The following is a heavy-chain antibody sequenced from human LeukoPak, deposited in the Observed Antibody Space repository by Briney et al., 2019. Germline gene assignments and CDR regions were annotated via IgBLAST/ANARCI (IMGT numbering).Heavy chain of an antibody. V-gene: IGHV3-21*01. J-gene: IGHJ4*02. CDR1: GFTFSSYS. CDR2: ISSTSSYI. CDR3: ARDPGGATNYYFDY. D-gene: IGHD1-26*01. Sequence: GGSLRLSCAASGFTFSSYSMNWVRQAPGKGLEWVSSISSTSSYIYYADSVKGRFTISRDNAKNSLYLQMNSLRAEGTAVYYCARDPGGATNYYFDYWGQGTLVTVSS.